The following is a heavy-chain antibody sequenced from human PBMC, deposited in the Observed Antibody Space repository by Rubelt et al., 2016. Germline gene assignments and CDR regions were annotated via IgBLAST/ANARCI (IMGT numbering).Heavy chain of an antibody. D-gene: IGHD3-22*01. Sequence: KGLEWVAVISYDGSNKYYADSVKGRFTISRDNSKNTLYLQMNSLRAEDTAVYYCARERYGSSGYYYFDYWGQGTLVTVSS. CDR3: ARERYGSSGYYYFDY. J-gene: IGHJ4*02. CDR2: ISYDGSNK. V-gene: IGHV3-30*04.